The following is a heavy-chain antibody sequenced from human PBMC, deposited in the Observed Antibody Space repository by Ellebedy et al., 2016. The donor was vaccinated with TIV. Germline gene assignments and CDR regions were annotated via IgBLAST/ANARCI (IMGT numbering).Heavy chain of an antibody. D-gene: IGHD6-13*01. CDR3: ARDRGIAAALFDP. Sequence: ASVKVSXKASGYTFTGYYMHWVRQAPGQGLEWMGWINPNSGGTNYAQKFQGRVTMTRDTSISTAYMELSRLRSDDTAVYYCARDRGIAAALFDPWGQGTLVTVSS. V-gene: IGHV1-2*02. CDR2: INPNSGGT. J-gene: IGHJ5*02. CDR1: GYTFTGYY.